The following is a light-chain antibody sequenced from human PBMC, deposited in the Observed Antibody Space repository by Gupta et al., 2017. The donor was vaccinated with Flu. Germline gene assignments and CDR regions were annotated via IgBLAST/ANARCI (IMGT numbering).Light chain of an antibody. CDR2: EDN. CDR1: SSNIGIHY. V-gene: IGLV1-51*02. CDR3: GTWASSLKTGV. J-gene: IGLJ3*02. Sequence: QSVLTQPPSVSAAPVQKVTISCSGSSSNIGIHYVSWYQQLPGTAPKFLIEEDNKRPSGITDRVAGYKAGTSEKPGIPGLQTGDEADDDGGTWASSLKTGVFGGGTKLTVL.